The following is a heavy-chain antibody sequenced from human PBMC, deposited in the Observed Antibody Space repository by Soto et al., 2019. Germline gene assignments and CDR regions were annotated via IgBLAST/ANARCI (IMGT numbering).Heavy chain of an antibody. Sequence: GESLKISCQGSGYSFTSYWISWVRQMPGKGLEWMGRIDPSDSYTNYSPSFQGHVTISADKSISTAYLQWSSLKASDTAMYYCASNTEEWSPGDYGMDVWGQGTTVTVSS. CDR2: IDPSDSYT. J-gene: IGHJ6*02. V-gene: IGHV5-10-1*01. CDR1: GYSFTSYW. D-gene: IGHD3-3*01. CDR3: ASNTEEWSPGDYGMDV.